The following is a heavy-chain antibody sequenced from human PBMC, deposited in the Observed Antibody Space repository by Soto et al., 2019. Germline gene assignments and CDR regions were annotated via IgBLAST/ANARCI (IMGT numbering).Heavy chain of an antibody. J-gene: IGHJ6*02. V-gene: IGHV6-1*01. CDR1: GDSVSSDTGA. CDR3: AGVTWFRAMDV. CDR2: TYYRSKWSF. D-gene: IGHD3-10*01. Sequence: SQTLSLTGVISGDSVSSDTGAWNWIRQSPSRGLEWLGRTYYRSKWSFDYAISVKSRITIDPDTSKNQFSLHLDSLTPEDTAVYYCAGVTWFRAMDVWGQGTPVTVSS.